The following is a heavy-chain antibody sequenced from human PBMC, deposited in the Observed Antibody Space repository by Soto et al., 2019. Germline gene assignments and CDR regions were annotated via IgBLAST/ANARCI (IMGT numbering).Heavy chain of an antibody. CDR2: IIPIFGTA. Sequence: QVQLVQSGAEVKKPGSSVKVSCKASGGTFSSYAISWVRQAPGHGLEWMGGIIPIFGTANYAQKFQGRVTITEEKSTSTAYMELSSLRSEDTAVYYCASIYSYGFSYFDYWGQGTLVTVSS. CDR1: GGTFSSYA. CDR3: ASIYSYGFSYFDY. J-gene: IGHJ4*02. V-gene: IGHV1-69*06. D-gene: IGHD5-18*01.